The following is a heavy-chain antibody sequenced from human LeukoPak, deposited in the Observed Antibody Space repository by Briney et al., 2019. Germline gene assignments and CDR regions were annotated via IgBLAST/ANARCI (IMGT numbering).Heavy chain of an antibody. CDR2: IGGSGGST. V-gene: IGHV3-23*01. CDR3: AKGPHGDHSVY. D-gene: IGHD4-17*01. J-gene: IGHJ4*02. CDR1: GFTFSSYA. Sequence: QAGGSLRLSCAASGFTFSSYAMSWVRQAPGKGLEWVSAIGGSGGSTYYADSAKGRFTISRDNSKNTLYLQMNSLRAEDTAVYYCAKGPHGDHSVYWGQGTLVTVSS.